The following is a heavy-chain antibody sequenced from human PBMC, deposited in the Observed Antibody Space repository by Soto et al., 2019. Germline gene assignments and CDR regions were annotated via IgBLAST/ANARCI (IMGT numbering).Heavy chain of an antibody. CDR1: GFTFSSYA. CDR3: AKASRQNSGSYSYFDY. J-gene: IGHJ4*02. D-gene: IGHD1-26*01. Sequence: GGSLRLSCSASGFTFSSYAMSWVRQAPGKGLEWASAISGSGGSTYYADSVKGRFTISRDNSKNTLYLQMNSLRAEDTAVYYCAKASRQNSGSYSYFDYWGQGTLVTVSS. CDR2: ISGSGGST. V-gene: IGHV3-23*01.